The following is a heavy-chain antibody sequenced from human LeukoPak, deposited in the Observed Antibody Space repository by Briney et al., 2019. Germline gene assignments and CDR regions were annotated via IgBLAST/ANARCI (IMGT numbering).Heavy chain of an antibody. D-gene: IGHD5-24*01. CDR3: AREQLAEDDALDI. J-gene: IGHJ3*02. V-gene: IGHV3-33*01. CDR2: IWFDGSNA. CDR1: GFTFSGYG. Sequence: PGGSLRLSRAASGFTFSGYGMHWVRQAPGKGLEWVAVIWFDGSNAYYLDSVKGRFTISRDNSKNMVYLQMNSLRVEDTAVYYCAREQLAEDDALDIWGLGTMVTVSS.